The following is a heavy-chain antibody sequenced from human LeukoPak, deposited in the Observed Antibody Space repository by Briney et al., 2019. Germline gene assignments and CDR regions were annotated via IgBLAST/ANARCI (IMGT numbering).Heavy chain of an antibody. CDR2: IRNRARGYTT. J-gene: IGHJ4*02. V-gene: IGHV3-72*01. Sequence: PGGSLRLSCVASRSTFSDHYMDWVRQAPGKGMEWVARIRNRARGYTTDYAASAKGRFTISRDDSEGSLYLQMNSLQTEDTAVYYCATETKDSSAYYYFDYWGQGALVTVSS. CDR3: ATETKDSSAYYYFDY. D-gene: IGHD3-22*01. CDR1: RSTFSDHY.